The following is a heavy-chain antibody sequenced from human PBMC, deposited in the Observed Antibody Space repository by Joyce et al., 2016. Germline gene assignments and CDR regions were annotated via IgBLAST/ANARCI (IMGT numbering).Heavy chain of an antibody. CDR1: GFTFSSYA. CDR3: AKSSGSGSTYYFDF. Sequence: CAASGFTFSSYAMKWVRQTPGKGLEWVSAISATGGSTYYADSVKGRFTISRDSSKNTLYLQMNSLRAEDTAVYYCAKSSGSGSTYYFDFWGQGTLVTVSS. V-gene: IGHV3-23*01. CDR2: ISATGGST. D-gene: IGHD3-10*01. J-gene: IGHJ4*02.